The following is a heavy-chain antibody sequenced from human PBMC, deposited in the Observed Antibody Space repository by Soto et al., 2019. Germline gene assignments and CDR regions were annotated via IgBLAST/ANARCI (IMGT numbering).Heavy chain of an antibody. Sequence: ASVKVSCKTSGYTFTSYGISWVRQAPGQGLEWIGWISTYNGNTNHAQRLQGRVSMTTDTSISTAYMELRSLRSEDTAVYYCATDLGYYYDSSGYYSWFDPWGQGTLVTVSS. CDR2: ISTYNGNT. CDR3: ATDLGYYYDSSGYYSWFDP. V-gene: IGHV1-18*01. CDR1: GYTFTSYG. D-gene: IGHD3-22*01. J-gene: IGHJ5*02.